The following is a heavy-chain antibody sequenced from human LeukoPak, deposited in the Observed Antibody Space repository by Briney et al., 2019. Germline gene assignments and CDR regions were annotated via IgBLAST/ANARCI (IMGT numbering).Heavy chain of an antibody. CDR3: ARGVYGSGSYYYYYYMDV. CDR1: GGTFSSYA. D-gene: IGHD3-10*01. CDR2: IIPIFGTA. Sequence: GASVKVSCKASGGTFSSYAISWVRQAPGQGLEWMGGIIPIFGTANYAQKFQGRVTITADESTSTAYMELSSLRSEDTAVYYCARGVYGSGSYYYYYYMDVWGKGTTVTISS. V-gene: IGHV1-69*13. J-gene: IGHJ6*03.